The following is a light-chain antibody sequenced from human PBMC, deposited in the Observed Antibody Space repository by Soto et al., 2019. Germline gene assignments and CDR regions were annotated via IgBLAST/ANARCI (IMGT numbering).Light chain of an antibody. V-gene: IGKV3-20*01. CDR2: DTS. Sequence: ENGLTQSPCILSLSPGERATLSCRASQSITSHFLAWYQQKPGQAPRLLIYDTSSRASGIPDRFSGSGSGTDFTLTISRLETEDFAVFYCQQYGTSEIILGQGTRLEIK. J-gene: IGKJ5*01. CDR3: QQYGTSEII. CDR1: QSITSHF.